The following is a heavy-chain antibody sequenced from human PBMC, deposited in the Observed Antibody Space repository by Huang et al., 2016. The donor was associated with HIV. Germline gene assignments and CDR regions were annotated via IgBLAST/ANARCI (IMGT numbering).Heavy chain of an antibody. Sequence: EVQLVESGGGLVQPGGSLRLSCAASGFSISSYWMHWVRKAPGEGVVWVLRINSDWSSTSYADSVKGRFTISRDNAKNTLYLQMNSLRAEDTAVYYCARDPRIQSWLNFFDYWGQGTLVSVSS. D-gene: IGHD3-22*01. V-gene: IGHV3-74*01. CDR2: INSDWSST. J-gene: IGHJ4*02. CDR3: ARDPRIQSWLNFFDY. CDR1: GFSISSYW.